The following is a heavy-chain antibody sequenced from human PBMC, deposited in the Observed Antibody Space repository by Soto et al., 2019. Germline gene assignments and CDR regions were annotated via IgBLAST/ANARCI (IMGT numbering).Heavy chain of an antibody. CDR3: ARVAEYYGSVTHWYFDL. CDR1: GGSISSGGYS. J-gene: IGHJ2*01. Sequence: QLQLQESGSGLVKPSQTLSLTCAVSGGSISSGGYSWSWIRQPPGKGLEWIGYIYHSGSTYYNPSLKSRVTISVDRSKNQFSLKLSSVTAADTAVYYCARVAEYYGSVTHWYFDLWGRGTLVTVSS. D-gene: IGHD3-10*01. CDR2: IYHSGST. V-gene: IGHV4-30-2*01.